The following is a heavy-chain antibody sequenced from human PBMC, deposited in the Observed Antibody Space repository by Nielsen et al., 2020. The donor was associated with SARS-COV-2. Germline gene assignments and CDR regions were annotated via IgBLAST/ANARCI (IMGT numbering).Heavy chain of an antibody. CDR3: ARGPAPEAVGATGEYYFYYYGMDV. J-gene: IGHJ6*02. V-gene: IGHV5-10-1*01. Sequence: VRQMPGKGLEWMGRIDPRDSYTNYSPSFQGHVTISADKSISTAYLQWSSLKASDTAMYYCARGPAPEAVGATGEYYFYYYGMDVWGQGTTVTVSS. CDR2: IDPRDSYT. D-gene: IGHD3-10*01.